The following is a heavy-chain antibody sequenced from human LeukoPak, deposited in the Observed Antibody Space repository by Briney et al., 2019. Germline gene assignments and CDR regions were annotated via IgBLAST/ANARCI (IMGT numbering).Heavy chain of an antibody. CDR2: INEDGSIT. D-gene: IGHD5-24*01. CDR1: GFTFSSNW. J-gene: IGHJ4*02. Sequence: GGSLRLSCEASGFTFSSNWMHWVRQAPGKGLMWVSRINEDGSITNYADSVKGRSTIFRDNAKNTLYLQMISLRAEDTAVYYCVRDLAGRWGRWGQGTLVTVSS. CDR3: VRDLAGRWGR. V-gene: IGHV3-74*01.